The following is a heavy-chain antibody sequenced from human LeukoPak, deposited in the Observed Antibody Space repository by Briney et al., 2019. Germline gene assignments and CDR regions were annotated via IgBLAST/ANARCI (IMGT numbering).Heavy chain of an antibody. CDR2: IYYSGST. CDR1: GGSISSYY. Sequence: PSETLSLTCTVSGGSISSYYWSWIRQPPGKGLEWIGYIYYSGSTNYNPSLKSRVTISVDTSKNQFSLKLSSVTAADTAVYYCAKDLQYSGSYYQFDYWGRGTLVTVSS. J-gene: IGHJ4*02. CDR3: AKDLQYSGSYYQFDY. D-gene: IGHD1-26*01. V-gene: IGHV4-59*01.